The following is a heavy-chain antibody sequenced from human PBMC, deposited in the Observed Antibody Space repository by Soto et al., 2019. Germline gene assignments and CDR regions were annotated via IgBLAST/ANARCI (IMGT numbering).Heavy chain of an antibody. Sequence: SQTLSLTCAVYGGSFSGYYWSWIRQPPGKGLEWIGEINHSGSTNYNPSLKSRVTISADTSKSQFSLQLNSMTAADTAVYFCARVKGYTYGYDPRYYFDYWGQGTVVTVSS. D-gene: IGHD5-18*01. V-gene: IGHV4-34*01. CDR3: ARVKGYTYGYDPRYYFDY. CDR1: GGSFSGYY. CDR2: INHSGST. J-gene: IGHJ4*02.